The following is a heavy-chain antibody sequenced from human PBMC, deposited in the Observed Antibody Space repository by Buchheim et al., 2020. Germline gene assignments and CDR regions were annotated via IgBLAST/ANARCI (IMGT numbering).Heavy chain of an antibody. J-gene: IGHJ4*02. CDR2: ISYDGSNK. CDR1: GFTFSSYA. Sequence: QVQLVESGGGVVQPGRSLRLSCAASGFTFSSYAMHWVRQAPGKGLEWVAVISYDGSNKYYADSVKGRFTISRDNSKNTLYLQMNSLRAEDTAVYYCARGRLTIAVAGRGALDYWGQGTL. V-gene: IGHV3-30*04. CDR3: ARGRLTIAVAGRGALDY. D-gene: IGHD6-19*01.